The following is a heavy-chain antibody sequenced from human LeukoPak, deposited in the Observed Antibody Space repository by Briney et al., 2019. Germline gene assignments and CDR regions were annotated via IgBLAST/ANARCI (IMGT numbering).Heavy chain of an antibody. CDR1: GFTFSSYA. V-gene: IGHV3-30*04. J-gene: IGHJ4*02. CDR3: AKFSWEVAGQKDFDY. Sequence: GGSLRLSCAASGFTFSSYAMHWVRQAPGKGLEWVAVISYDGSNKYYADSVKGRFTISRDNSKNTLYLQMNSLRAEDTAVYYCAKFSWEVAGQKDFDYWGQGTLVTVSS. D-gene: IGHD6-19*01. CDR2: ISYDGSNK.